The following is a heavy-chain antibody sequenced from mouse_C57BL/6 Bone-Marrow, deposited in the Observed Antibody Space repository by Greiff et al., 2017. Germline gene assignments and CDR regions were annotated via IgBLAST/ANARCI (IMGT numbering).Heavy chain of an antibody. CDR1: GYTFTSYG. V-gene: IGHV1-81*01. Sequence: VQLQQSGAELARPGASVKLSCKASGYTFTSYGISWVKQRPGQGLEWIGEIYPRSGNTYYNEKFKGKATLTADKSSSTAYMELRSLTSEDSAVYFCAREGIYDGYHSMWGTGTTVTASS. D-gene: IGHD2-3*01. CDR2: IYPRSGNT. CDR3: AREGIYDGYHSM. J-gene: IGHJ1*03.